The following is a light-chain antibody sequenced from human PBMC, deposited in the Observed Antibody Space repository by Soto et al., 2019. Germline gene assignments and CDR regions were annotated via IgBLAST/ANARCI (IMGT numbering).Light chain of an antibody. Sequence: QAVVTQSPSASGTPGQRVTISCSGSSSNIGSNAVNWYQHLPGTAPKLLVYSHNQRPSGVPDRFSGSQSGTSASLAISGLQSEDEADYYCATWDGSLNGDVFGPGTKLTVL. V-gene: IGLV1-44*01. J-gene: IGLJ1*01. CDR3: ATWDGSLNGDV. CDR1: SSNIGSNA. CDR2: SHN.